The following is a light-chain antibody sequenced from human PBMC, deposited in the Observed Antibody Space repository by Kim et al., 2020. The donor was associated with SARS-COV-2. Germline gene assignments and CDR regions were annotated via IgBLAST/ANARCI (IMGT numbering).Light chain of an antibody. CDR1: QSLLHSNGYNY. CDR2: LGS. CDR3: MQALQTPLT. V-gene: IGKV2-28*01. Sequence: DIVMTQSPLSLPVTPGEPASISCRSSQSLLHSNGYNYLDWYLQKPGQSPQLLIYLGSNRASGVPDRFSGSESGTDFTLKISRVDAEDVGVYYCMQALQTPLTFGGGTKVDIK. J-gene: IGKJ4*01.